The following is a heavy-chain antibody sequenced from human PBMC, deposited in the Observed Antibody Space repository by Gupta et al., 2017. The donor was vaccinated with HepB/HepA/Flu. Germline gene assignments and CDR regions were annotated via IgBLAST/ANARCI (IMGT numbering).Heavy chain of an antibody. CDR3: ARDPSGTSDSGWGKVQLGH. D-gene: IGHD6-19*01. V-gene: IGHV1-69*04. CDR2: IIPIVGRG. CDR1: GGTFNNYP. Sequence: QVQLVQSGAEGKRPGSSVKVSGKASGGTFNNYPISWLRQAPGEGLEWMGRIIPIVGRGDYAQKFKGRVTITADKSTSTSYMELSSLRSDDTAVYYCARDPSGTSDSGWGKVQLGHWGQGTLVTVSS. J-gene: IGHJ4*02.